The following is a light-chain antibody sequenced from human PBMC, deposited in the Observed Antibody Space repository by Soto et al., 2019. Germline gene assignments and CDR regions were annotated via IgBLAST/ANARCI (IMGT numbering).Light chain of an antibody. V-gene: IGLV2-14*03. CDR2: AVS. CDR3: CSYAGSYTYV. CDR1: SSDIGSYNH. Sequence: QSALTQPASVSGSPGQSITISCSGTSSDIGSYNHVAWYQQFPGKSPKLMIYAVSDRPPGVSDRFSGSRSGNTASLTISGLQAEDEADYYCCSYAGSYTYVFGTGTKVTVL. J-gene: IGLJ1*01.